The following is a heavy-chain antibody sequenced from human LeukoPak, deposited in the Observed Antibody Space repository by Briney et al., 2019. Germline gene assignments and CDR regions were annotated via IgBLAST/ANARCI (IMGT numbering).Heavy chain of an antibody. D-gene: IGHD5-12*01. J-gene: IGHJ4*02. CDR3: ARALSGYDSGPTVYYFDY. CDR2: IYHSGST. Sequence: SETLSLTCTVSGGSISSGGYYWSWIRQPPGKGLEWIGYIYHSGSTYYNPSLKSRVTISVDRSKNQFSLKLSSVTAADTAVYYCARALSGYDSGPTVYYFDYWGQGTLVTVSS. CDR1: GGSISSGGYY. V-gene: IGHV4-30-2*01.